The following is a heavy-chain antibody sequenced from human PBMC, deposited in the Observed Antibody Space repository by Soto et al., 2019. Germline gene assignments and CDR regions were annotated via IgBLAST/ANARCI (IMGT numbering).Heavy chain of an antibody. D-gene: IGHD5-12*01. V-gene: IGHV4-34*01. CDR3: ARTPWLPIATDV. Sequence: SETLSLTCAVYGGSFSGYYWSWIRQPPGKGLEWIGEINHSGSTNYNPSLKSRVTISVDTSKNQFSLKLSSVTAADTAVYYCARTPWLPIATDVRGQGIT. J-gene: IGHJ6*02. CDR1: GGSFSGYY. CDR2: INHSGST.